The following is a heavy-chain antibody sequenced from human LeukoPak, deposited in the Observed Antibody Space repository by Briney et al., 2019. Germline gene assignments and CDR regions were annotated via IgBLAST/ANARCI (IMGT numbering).Heavy chain of an antibody. Sequence: GGSLRLSWAASGFTFSRYGIHWVRQAPGKGLEWVAIIWSDGNNRHYADSVKGRFTISRDNSKNTVSLQMNSLRAEDKAVYYCAKDGDAAYYYDGSGRENYFYYYMDVWGKGTTVTVSS. CDR3: AKDGDAAYYYDGSGRENYFYYYMDV. CDR1: GFTFSRYG. J-gene: IGHJ6*03. D-gene: IGHD3-22*01. V-gene: IGHV3-33*06. CDR2: IWSDGNNR.